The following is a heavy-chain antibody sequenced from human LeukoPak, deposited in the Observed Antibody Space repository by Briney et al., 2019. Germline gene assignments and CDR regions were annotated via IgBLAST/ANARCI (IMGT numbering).Heavy chain of an antibody. CDR1: GGSISSYY. Sequence: PSETLSLTCTVSGGSISSYYWSWIRQPPGKGLEWIGYIYYSGSTNYNPSLKSRVTISVDTSKNQFSLKLSSVTAADTAVYYCARHYGIVVVPAANFDPWGQGTLVTVSS. CDR3: ARHYGIVVVPAANFDP. V-gene: IGHV4-59*08. D-gene: IGHD2-2*01. CDR2: IYYSGST. J-gene: IGHJ5*02.